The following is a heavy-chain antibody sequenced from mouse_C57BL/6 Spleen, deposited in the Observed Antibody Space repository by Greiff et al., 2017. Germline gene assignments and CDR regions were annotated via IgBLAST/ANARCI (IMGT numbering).Heavy chain of an antibody. CDR3: AREDYGNYYFDY. J-gene: IGHJ2*01. CDR1: GYTFTSYG. D-gene: IGHD2-1*01. CDR2: IYPRSGNT. V-gene: IGHV1-81*01. Sequence: QVQLKESGAELARPGASVKLSCKASGYTFTSYGISWVKQRTGQGLEWIGEIYPRSGNTYYNEKFKGKATLTADKSSITAFMELRSLTSEDSAVYFCAREDYGNYYFDYWGQGTTLTVSS.